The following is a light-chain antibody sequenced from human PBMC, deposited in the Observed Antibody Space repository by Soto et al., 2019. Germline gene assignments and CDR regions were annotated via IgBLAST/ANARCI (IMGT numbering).Light chain of an antibody. V-gene: IGLV2-14*01. CDR3: RSYTNRDTHV. CDR2: EVS. CDR1: SSDVGGYNY. J-gene: IGLJ1*01. Sequence: QSVLTQPASVSGSPGQSITISCTGTSSDVGGYNYVSWYQQYPGKAPKLMIHEVSHLPSGVSDRFSGSKSGNTASLTTSGLQAEDEAEYYCRSYTNRDTHVFGSGTK.